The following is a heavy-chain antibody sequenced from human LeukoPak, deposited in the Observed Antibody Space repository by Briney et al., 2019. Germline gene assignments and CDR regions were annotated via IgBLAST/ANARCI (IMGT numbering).Heavy chain of an antibody. V-gene: IGHV3-66*04. CDR2: IYSGGST. CDR3: ARPNSSGWYWDYYYYGMDV. J-gene: IGHJ6*02. Sequence: GGSLRLSCAASGFTVSSNYMSWVRQAPGKGLEWVSVIYSGGSTYYADSVKGRFTISRDNSKNTLYLQMNSLRAEDTAVYYCARPNSSGWYWDYYYYGMDVWGQGTTVTVSS. CDR1: GFTVSSNY. D-gene: IGHD6-19*01.